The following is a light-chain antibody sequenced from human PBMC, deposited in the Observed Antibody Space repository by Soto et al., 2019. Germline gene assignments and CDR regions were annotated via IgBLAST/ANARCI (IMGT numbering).Light chain of an antibody. CDR2: KAS. CDR3: QKYNSYPWT. CDR1: QSISSW. Sequence: IQMTQSPSTLSASVGDRVTITCRASQSISSWLAWYQQKPGKAPKLLIYKASSLESGVPSRFSGSGSGTEFTLTISSLHPDDFATYYCQKYNSYPWTFGQGTKVDI. J-gene: IGKJ1*01. V-gene: IGKV1-5*03.